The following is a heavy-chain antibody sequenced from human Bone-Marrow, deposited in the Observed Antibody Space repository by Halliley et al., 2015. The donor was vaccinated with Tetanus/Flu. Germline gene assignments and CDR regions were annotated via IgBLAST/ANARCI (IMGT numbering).Heavy chain of an antibody. J-gene: IGHJ6*02. CDR2: IGRKAYGGTT. V-gene: IGHV3-49*02. CDR3: TREWDLLAYSYYGLDV. D-gene: IGHD1-26*01. Sequence: IGRKAYGGTTEYAASVQGRFIISRDDSKSVAYLQMNSLETEDTALYYRTREWDLLAYSYYGLDVWGQGTTVIVSS.